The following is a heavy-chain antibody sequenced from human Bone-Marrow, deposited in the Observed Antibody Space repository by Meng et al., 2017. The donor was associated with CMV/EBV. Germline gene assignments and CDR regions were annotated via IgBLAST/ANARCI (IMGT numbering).Heavy chain of an antibody. J-gene: IGHJ5*02. CDR3: ARGILTGYYNVMNWFDP. CDR2: IIPIFGTA. D-gene: IGHD3-9*01. Sequence: SVKVSCKASGGTFSSYAISWVRQAPGQGLEWMGGIIPIFGTANYAQKFQGRVTITTDESTSTAYMELSRLRSDDTAVYYCARGILTGYYNVMNWFDPWGQGTRVTVSS. CDR1: GGTFSSYA. V-gene: IGHV1-69*05.